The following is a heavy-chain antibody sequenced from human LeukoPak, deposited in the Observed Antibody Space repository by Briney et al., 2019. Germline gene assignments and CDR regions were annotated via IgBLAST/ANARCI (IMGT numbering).Heavy chain of an antibody. CDR3: ARGVSSSWYYKH. J-gene: IGHJ1*01. D-gene: IGHD6-13*01. CDR1: GGTINNDG. V-gene: IGHV1-69*05. CDR2: IIPKFGIA. Sequence: SVKVSCKASGGTINNDGMNWVRQAPGQGLEWMGMIIPKFGIAHYARKFQGRVTITTDESTSTAYMELSSLRSEDTAVYYCARGVSSSWYYKHWGQGTLVTVSS.